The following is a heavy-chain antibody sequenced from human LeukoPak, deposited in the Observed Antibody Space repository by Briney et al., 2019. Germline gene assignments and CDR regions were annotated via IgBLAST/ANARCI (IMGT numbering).Heavy chain of an antibody. V-gene: IGHV3-15*01. Sequence: GGSLRLSCAASGFTFSNAWMSWVRQAPGKGLEWVGRIKKKTDGETTDYAAPVKGRFIISRDDSKNTLYLEMNSLKSDDTAVYYCAAGTGTSDFDYWGQGTLVTVSS. J-gene: IGHJ4*02. CDR1: GFTFSNAW. CDR2: IKKKTDGETT. D-gene: IGHD1-1*01. CDR3: AAGTGTSDFDY.